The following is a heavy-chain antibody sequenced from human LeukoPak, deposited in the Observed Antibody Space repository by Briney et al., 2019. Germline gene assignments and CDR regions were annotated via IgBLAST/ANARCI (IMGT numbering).Heavy chain of an antibody. CDR2: ISSSSSYI. V-gene: IGHV3-21*01. CDR1: GFTFSSYS. J-gene: IGHJ6*03. Sequence: GGSLRLSCAASGFTFSSYSMNWVRQAPGKGLEWVSSISSSSSYIYYADSVKGRFTISRDNAKSSLYLQMNSLRAEDTAVYYCARDQGPLAYCGGDCYRLYYYYYMDVWGKGTTVTVSS. D-gene: IGHD2-21*02. CDR3: ARDQGPLAYCGGDCYRLYYYYYMDV.